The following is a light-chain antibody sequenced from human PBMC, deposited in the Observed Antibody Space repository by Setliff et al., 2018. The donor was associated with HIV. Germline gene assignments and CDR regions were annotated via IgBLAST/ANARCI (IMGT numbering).Light chain of an antibody. J-gene: IGLJ1*01. V-gene: IGLV2-14*02. Sequence: QSALTQPASVSGFPGQSITISCTGTSSDVGSYNLVSWYQQHPGKAPKLMIYEVSKRPSGVSNRFSGSKSGNTASLTISGLQAEDEADYYCSSYTRSSTHVFGTGTKVTVL. CDR1: SSDVGSYNL. CDR3: SSYTRSSTHV. CDR2: EVS.